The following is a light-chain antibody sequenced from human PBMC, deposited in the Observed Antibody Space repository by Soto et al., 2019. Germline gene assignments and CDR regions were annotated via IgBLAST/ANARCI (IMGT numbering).Light chain of an antibody. CDR1: SSDVGGYNY. Sequence: QSALTQPASVSGPPGQLITISCTGTSSDVGGYNYVSWYQQHPGKAPKLMLSDVSIRPSGVSDRFSGSKSANTASLTISGLQAEDEADYYCCSYTSTSTFVVFGGGTKVTVL. J-gene: IGLJ2*01. CDR3: CSYTSTSTFVV. CDR2: DVS. V-gene: IGLV2-14*03.